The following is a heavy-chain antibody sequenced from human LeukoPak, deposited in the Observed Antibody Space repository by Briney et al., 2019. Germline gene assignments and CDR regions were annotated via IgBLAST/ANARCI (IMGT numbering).Heavy chain of an antibody. CDR2: IYTDGST. V-gene: IGHV4-4*07. CDR3: TIGSSSGSLAY. J-gene: IGHJ4*02. D-gene: IGHD2-15*01. Sequence: SGTLSLTCTVSGASVNDNYWSWSRQPAGKTLEWIGRIYTDGSTNYNPSLKSRVAISVDTYTNQFSLFLRSVTAADTAIYYCTIGSSSGSLAYWGQGTLVTVSS. CDR1: GASVNDNY.